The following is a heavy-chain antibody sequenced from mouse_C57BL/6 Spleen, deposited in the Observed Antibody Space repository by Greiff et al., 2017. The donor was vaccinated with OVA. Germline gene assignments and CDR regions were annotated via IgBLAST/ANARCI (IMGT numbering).Heavy chain of an antibody. V-gene: IGHV5-4*01. D-gene: IGHD2-4*01. CDR1: GFTFSSYA. J-gene: IGHJ2*01. Sequence: EVKLVESGGGLVKPGGSLKLSCAASGFTFSSYAMSWVRQTPEKRLEWVATISDGGSYTYYPDNVKGRFTISRDNAKNNLYLQMSHLKSEDTAMYYCARDSITTRFDYWGQGTTLTVSS. CDR3: ARDSITTRFDY. CDR2: ISDGGSYT.